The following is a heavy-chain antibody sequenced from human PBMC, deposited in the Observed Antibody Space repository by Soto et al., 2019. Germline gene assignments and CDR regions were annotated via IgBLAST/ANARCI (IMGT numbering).Heavy chain of an antibody. D-gene: IGHD5-12*01. V-gene: IGHV3-30-3*01. Sequence: PGGSLRLSCAASGFTFSSYAMHWVRQAPGKGLEWVAVISYDGSNKYYADPVKGRFTISRDNSKNTLYLQMNSLRAEDTAVYYCAREGRDGYKIFDYWGQGTLVTVSS. CDR1: GFTFSSYA. J-gene: IGHJ4*02. CDR2: ISYDGSNK. CDR3: AREGRDGYKIFDY.